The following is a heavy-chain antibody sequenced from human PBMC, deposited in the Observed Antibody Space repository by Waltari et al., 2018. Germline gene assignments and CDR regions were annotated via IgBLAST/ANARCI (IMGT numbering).Heavy chain of an antibody. J-gene: IGHJ3*02. Sequence: QVQLQESGPGLVKPSETLSLTCAVSGYSISSGYYWGWIRQPPGKGLEWIGSIYHSGSTYYNPSLKSRVTISVDTSKTQFVMKLSSLTAADTAVYYCARHRDCTGGVCYPAFDIWGQGTMVTVSS. CDR1: GYSISSGYY. CDR3: ARHRDCTGGVCYPAFDI. CDR2: IYHSGST. V-gene: IGHV4-38-2*01. D-gene: IGHD2-8*02.